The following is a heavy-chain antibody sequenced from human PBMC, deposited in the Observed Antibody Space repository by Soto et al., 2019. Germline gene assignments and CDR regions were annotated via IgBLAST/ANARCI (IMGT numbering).Heavy chain of an antibody. V-gene: IGHV3-74*01. CDR2: ISDDGSTA. D-gene: IGHD1-1*01. CDR1: GFTFSAYW. Sequence: GGSLRLSCSVSGFTFSAYWMRWVRQVPGKGLTWVSRISDDGSTATYADSVKGRFVISRGNAKNSLYLEMNTLRADDSGLYYCARGPRVSSTGTGAHWGRGTLVTVSS. CDR3: ARGPRVSSTGTGAH. J-gene: IGHJ4*02.